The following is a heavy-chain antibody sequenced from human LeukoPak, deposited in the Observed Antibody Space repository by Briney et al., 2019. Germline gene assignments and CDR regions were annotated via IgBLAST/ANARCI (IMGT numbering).Heavy chain of an antibody. J-gene: IGHJ6*02. CDR2: ISGSGGIT. CDR3: ACYCSSASCNSFHYFGMDV. CDR1: AFTFSNYA. Sequence: PGGSLRLSCAASAFTFSNYAMSWVRRAPEKGLEWVSAISGSGGITYYADSVKGRFTISRDNSKNTLYLQMNSLRAEDTAVYYCACYCSSASCNSFHYFGMDVWGQGTTVTVS. V-gene: IGHV3-23*01. D-gene: IGHD2-2*01.